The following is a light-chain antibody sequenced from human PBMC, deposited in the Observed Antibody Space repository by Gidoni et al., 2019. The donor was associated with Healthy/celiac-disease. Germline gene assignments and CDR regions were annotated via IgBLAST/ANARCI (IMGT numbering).Light chain of an antibody. CDR1: QRISSW. CDR2: QAS. CDR3: QQYNSYSGT. J-gene: IGKJ2*01. V-gene: IGKV1-5*03. Sequence: DIQMTQPPSTLSASVGDRVTITCRASQRISSWLAWYQQKPGKAPKLLIYQASRLESGVPSRFSGSGSGTEFTLTISSLQPDDFATYYCQQYNSYSGTFGQGTKLESK.